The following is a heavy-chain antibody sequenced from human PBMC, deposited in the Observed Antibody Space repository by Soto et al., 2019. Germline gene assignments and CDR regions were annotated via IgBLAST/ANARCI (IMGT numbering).Heavy chain of an antibody. CDR1: GFTFSSYG. V-gene: IGHV3-33*01. Sequence: QVQLVESGGGVVQPGRSLRLSCAASGFTFSSYGMHWVRQAPGKGLEWVAVIWYDGSNKYYADSVKGRFTISRDNSKKMVFLQMNSLRAEDTAVYYCARDGSCSGGNCYSGPFYYWGQVTLVPVAS. CDR2: IWYDGSNK. CDR3: ARDGSCSGGNCYSGPFYY. D-gene: IGHD2-15*01. J-gene: IGHJ4*02.